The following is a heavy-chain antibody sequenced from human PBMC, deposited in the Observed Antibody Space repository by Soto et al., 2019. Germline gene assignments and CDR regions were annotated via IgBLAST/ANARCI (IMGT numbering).Heavy chain of an antibody. CDR2: IYYSGST. J-gene: IGHJ3*02. D-gene: IGHD6-19*01. V-gene: IGHV4-59*08. Sequence: TLSLTCTVSGGSISSYYWSWIRQPPGKGLEWIGYIYYSGSTNYNPSLKSRVTISVDTSKNQFSLKLSSVTAADTAVYYCARQQWLVLNAFDIWGQGTMVTVSS. CDR3: ARQQWLVLNAFDI. CDR1: GGSISSYY.